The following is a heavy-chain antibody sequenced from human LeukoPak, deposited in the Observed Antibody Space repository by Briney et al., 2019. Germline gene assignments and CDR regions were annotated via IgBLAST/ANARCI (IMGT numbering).Heavy chain of an antibody. J-gene: IGHJ6*02. D-gene: IGHD5-18*01. V-gene: IGHV1-2*02. CDR2: INPNSGGT. CDR1: GYTFTGYY. CDR3: ARDLGLWAWIPVGMDV. Sequence: ASVKVSCKASGYTFTGYYMHWVRQAPGQGLEWMGWINPNSGGTNYAQKFQGRVTMTRDTSISTAYMELSRLRSDDTAVYYCARDLGLWAWIPVGMDVWGQGTTVTVSS.